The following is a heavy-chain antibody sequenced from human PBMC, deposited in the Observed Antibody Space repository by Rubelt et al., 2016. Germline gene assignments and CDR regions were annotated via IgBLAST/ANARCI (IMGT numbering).Heavy chain of an antibody. CDR3: AKDYYYDSSGPLDY. D-gene: IGHD3-22*01. V-gene: IGHV3-7*03. Sequence: GLEWVANIKQDGSEKYYVDSMKGRFTISRDNAKNSLYLQMNSLRAEDTAVYYCAKDYYYDSSGPLDYWGQGTLVTVSS. CDR2: IKQDGSEK. J-gene: IGHJ4*02.